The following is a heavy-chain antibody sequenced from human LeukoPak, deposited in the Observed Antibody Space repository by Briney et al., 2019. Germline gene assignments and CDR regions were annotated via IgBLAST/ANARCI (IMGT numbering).Heavy chain of an antibody. V-gene: IGHV4-59*01. Sequence: SETLSLTCTVSGGSISSYYWSWIRQPPGKGLEWIGYIYYSGSTNYNPSLKSRVTISVDTSKNQFSLKLSSVTAADTAVYYCARGLYDFWSEVRENYYYYYMDVWGKGTTVTVSS. CDR2: IYYSGST. J-gene: IGHJ6*03. CDR3: ARGLYDFWSEVRENYYYYYMDV. D-gene: IGHD3-3*01. CDR1: GGSISSYY.